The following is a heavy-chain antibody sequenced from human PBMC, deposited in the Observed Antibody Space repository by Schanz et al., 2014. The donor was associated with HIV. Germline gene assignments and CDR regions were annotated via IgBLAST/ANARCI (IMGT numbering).Heavy chain of an antibody. Sequence: EVQLLESGGGLVKPGGSLRLSCAASGFAFNHYALIWVRQAPGKGLEWVSVISGSGGSTYYADSVKGRFTISRDNSMNTLYLQMNSLRAEDTAVYYCAKFLRKYDYYGMDVWGQGTTVTVSS. CDR1: GFAFNHYA. CDR2: ISGSGGST. CDR3: AKFLRKYDYYGMDV. J-gene: IGHJ6*02. V-gene: IGHV3-23*01.